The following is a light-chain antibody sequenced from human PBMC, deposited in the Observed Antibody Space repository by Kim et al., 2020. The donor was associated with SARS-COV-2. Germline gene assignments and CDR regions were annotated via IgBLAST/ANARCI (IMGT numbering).Light chain of an antibody. CDR1: QTVRYN. V-gene: IGKV3-15*01. J-gene: IGKJ4*01. CDR2: DAS. CDR3: QRYDNLPLT. Sequence: VSPGESAPLPCRASQTVRYNFLAWYQQKPGQAPRLLIDDASTRATELPARFSGSGSGTEFTLTISSLQSEDFAVYYCQRYDNLPLTFGGGTKLEI.